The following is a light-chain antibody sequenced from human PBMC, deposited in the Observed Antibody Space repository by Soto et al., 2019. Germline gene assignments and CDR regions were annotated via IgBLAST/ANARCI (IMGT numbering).Light chain of an antibody. CDR1: SSDIGAYDY. CDR2: EVT. J-gene: IGLJ2*01. CDR3: GSYASATLI. V-gene: IGLV2-14*01. Sequence: QSVLTQPASVSGSPGQSITISCTGTSSDIGAYDYVSWFQQYPGKAPTLLIYEVTFRPSGVSSRFSGSKSGNTASLTISGLQTEDEAYYDCGSYASATLIFGGGTKLTVL.